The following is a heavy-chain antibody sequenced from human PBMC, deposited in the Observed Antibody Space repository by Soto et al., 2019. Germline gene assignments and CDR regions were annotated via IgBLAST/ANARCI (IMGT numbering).Heavy chain of an antibody. D-gene: IGHD4-17*01. Sequence: VQLVQSGAEVKKPGESLKISCKGSEFSFTTYWIAWVRQMPGEGLEWMGIIYPGDSKTTYSPSFQGQVTISADKSINTAYLQLSSLKASDTAMYYCKRDLDYGGNSEDFDIWGQGKRVTVSS. J-gene: IGHJ3*02. CDR2: IYPGDSKT. CDR1: EFSFTTYW. CDR3: KRDLDYGGNSEDFDI. V-gene: IGHV5-51*03.